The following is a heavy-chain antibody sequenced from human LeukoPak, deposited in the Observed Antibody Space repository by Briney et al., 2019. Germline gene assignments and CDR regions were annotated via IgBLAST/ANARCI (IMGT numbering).Heavy chain of an antibody. V-gene: IGHV3-30-3*01. Sequence: GRSLRLSCAASGFTFSSYAMHWVRQAPGKGLEWVAVISYDGSNKYYADSVKGRFTISRDNSKNTLYLQMNSLRAEDTAVYYCARDGPVSYWGQGTLVTVSS. CDR1: GFTFSSYA. J-gene: IGHJ4*02. CDR2: ISYDGSNK. CDR3: ARDGPVSY.